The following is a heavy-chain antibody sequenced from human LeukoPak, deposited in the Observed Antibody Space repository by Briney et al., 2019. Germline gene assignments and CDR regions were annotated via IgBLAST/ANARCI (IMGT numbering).Heavy chain of an antibody. CDR3: ARTTEGYCRGVSCYYYYYYMDV. V-gene: IGHV4-61*01. Sequence: SETLSLTCTVSGGSISSSSYYWSWIRQPPGKGLEWIGYIYYSGSTNYNPSLKSRVTVSVDTSKNQFSLKLRSVTAADTAVYYCARTTEGYCRGVSCYYYYYYMDVWGKGTTVTVSS. D-gene: IGHD2-15*01. J-gene: IGHJ6*03. CDR1: GGSISSSSYY. CDR2: IYYSGST.